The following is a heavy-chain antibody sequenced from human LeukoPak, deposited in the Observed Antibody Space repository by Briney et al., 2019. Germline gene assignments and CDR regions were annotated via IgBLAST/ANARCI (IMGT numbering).Heavy chain of an antibody. CDR2: IYYSGST. J-gene: IGHJ4*02. Sequence: SETLSLTFTVSGGSISSYYWSWIRQPPGKGLEWIGYIYYSGSTNYNPSLKSRVTISVDTSKNQFSLKLSSVTAADTAVYYCARLDSSGSYFDYWGQGTLVTVSS. CDR1: GGSISSYY. CDR3: ARLDSSGSYFDY. D-gene: IGHD3-22*01. V-gene: IGHV4-59*08.